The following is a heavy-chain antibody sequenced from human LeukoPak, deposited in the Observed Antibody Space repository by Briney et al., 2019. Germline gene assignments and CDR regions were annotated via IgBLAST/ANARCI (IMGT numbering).Heavy chain of an antibody. D-gene: IGHD6-13*01. J-gene: IGHJ5*02. CDR2: INPNSGGT. CDR1: GYTFTGYY. CDR3: ARDLPIAAAGSLMVLHWFDP. Sequence: ASAKVSCKASGYTFTGYYMHWVRQAPGQGLEWMGWINPNSGGTNYAQKFQGRVTMTRDTSISTAYMELRSLRSDDTAVYYCARDLPIAAAGSLMVLHWFDPWGQGTLVTVSS. V-gene: IGHV1-2*02.